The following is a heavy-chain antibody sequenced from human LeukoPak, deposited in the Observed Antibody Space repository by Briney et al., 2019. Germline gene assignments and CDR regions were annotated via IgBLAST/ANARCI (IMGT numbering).Heavy chain of an antibody. CDR2: ISSSSSYI. J-gene: IGHJ4*02. V-gene: IGHV3-21*01. D-gene: IGHD6-13*01. CDR3: AREMSRLGAAADPGDY. Sequence: PGGSLRLSCAASGFTFSSYSMDWVRQAPGKGLEWVSSISSSSSYIYYADSVKGRFTISRDNAKNSLYLQMNSLRAEDMAVYYCAREMSRLGAAADPGDYWGQGTLVTVSS. CDR1: GFTFSSYS.